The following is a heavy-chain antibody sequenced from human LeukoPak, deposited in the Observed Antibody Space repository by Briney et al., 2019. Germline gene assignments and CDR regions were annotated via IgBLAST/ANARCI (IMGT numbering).Heavy chain of an antibody. D-gene: IGHD3-10*01. V-gene: IGHV4-38-2*02. CDR1: RYTISSGYY. J-gene: IGHJ3*02. CDR3: ARDYGSYNAFDI. CDR2: IYYSGST. Sequence: SETLSLTCTVSRYTISSGYYWGWIRQPPGKGLEWIGSIYYSGSTYYNPSLKSRVTLSVDTSKNQFYLKLRSVTAADTAVYYCARDYGSYNAFDIWGQGTMVTVSS.